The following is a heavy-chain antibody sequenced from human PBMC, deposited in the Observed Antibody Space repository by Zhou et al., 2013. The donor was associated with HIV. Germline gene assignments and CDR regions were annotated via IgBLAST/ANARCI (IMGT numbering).Heavy chain of an antibody. CDR3: ARGLVVVVAYDAFDI. Sequence: QEQMVQSGPEVRKPGASVKVSCKASGDTFSNYYIHWVRQAPGQGLIWMGIINPSGGSTRYAQKFQGRVTMTRDTSTSTVYMELSSLRSEDTAVYYCARGLVVVVAYDAFDIWGQGDNGHRLF. CDR1: GDTFSNYY. V-gene: IGHV1-46*01. CDR2: INPSGGST. J-gene: IGHJ3*02. D-gene: IGHD2-15*01.